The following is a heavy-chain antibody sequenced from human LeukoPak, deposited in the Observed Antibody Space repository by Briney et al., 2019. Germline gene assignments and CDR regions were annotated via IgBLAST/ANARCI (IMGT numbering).Heavy chain of an antibody. Sequence: PGGSLRLSCAASGFTFDDYAMHWVRQAPGKGLEWVSYISSSSSTIYYADSVKGRFTISRDNAKNSLYLQMNSLRAEDTAVYYCARVGYSSGWYGVGWFDPWGQGTLVTVSS. J-gene: IGHJ5*02. V-gene: IGHV3-48*04. CDR3: ARVGYSSGWYGVGWFDP. D-gene: IGHD6-19*01. CDR2: ISSSSSTI. CDR1: GFTFDDYA.